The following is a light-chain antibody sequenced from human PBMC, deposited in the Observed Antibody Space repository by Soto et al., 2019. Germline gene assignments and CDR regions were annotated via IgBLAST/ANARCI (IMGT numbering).Light chain of an antibody. Sequence: QSVLTQPPSVSGAPGQRVTISCTGSSSNIGAGYDVHWYQQLPGTAPKLLIYGKSNRPSGFPDRFSGSKSGTTASLAITGLQAEDEADYYYQSSDSSLSGSVFGGGTKLTVL. CDR1: SSNIGAGYD. V-gene: IGLV1-40*01. J-gene: IGLJ2*01. CDR3: QSSDSSLSGSV. CDR2: GKS.